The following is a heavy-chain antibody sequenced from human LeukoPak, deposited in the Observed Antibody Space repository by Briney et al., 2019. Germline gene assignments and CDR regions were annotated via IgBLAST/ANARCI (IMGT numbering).Heavy chain of an antibody. CDR3: ARGWELDP. D-gene: IGHD1-26*01. V-gene: IGHV3-7*05. CDR2: IKQDGSEK. CDR1: GFPSSRYW. Sequence: GRTLSLSCAASGFPSSRYWLSWVRQAPGQGLEWVANIKQDGSEKYYVDSVKGRFTISRDNAKNSLYLQMNSLRVEDTAVYYCARGWELDPWGQGTLVTVSS. J-gene: IGHJ5*02.